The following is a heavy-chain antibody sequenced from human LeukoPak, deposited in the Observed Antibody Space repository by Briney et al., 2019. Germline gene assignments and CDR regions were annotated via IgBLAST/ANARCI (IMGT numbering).Heavy chain of an antibody. CDR3: ARERGFLEWSDAFDI. CDR1: GGSISSYY. Sequence: SETLSLTCTVSGGSISSYYWSWIRQPPGKGLEWIGYIYTSGSTNYNPSLKSRVTISVDTSKNQFSLKLSSVTAADTAVYYCARERGFLEWSDAFDIWGQGTMVTVSS. J-gene: IGHJ3*02. D-gene: IGHD3-3*01. CDR2: IYTSGST. V-gene: IGHV4-4*08.